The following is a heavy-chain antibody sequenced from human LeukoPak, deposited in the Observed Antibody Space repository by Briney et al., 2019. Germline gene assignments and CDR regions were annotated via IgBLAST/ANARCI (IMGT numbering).Heavy chain of an antibody. CDR3: ARPTVRGVLHAFDI. V-gene: IGHV4-39*07. CDR2: IYHTGST. Sequence: SETLSLTCSVSGGSFSSTSYYWGWIRQPPGKGLEWIANIYHTGSTYYNPSLKSRVIISVDTSKNQFSLKLSSVTAADTAVYYCARPTVRGVLHAFDIWGQGTMVTVSS. CDR1: GGSFSSTSYY. D-gene: IGHD3-10*01. J-gene: IGHJ3*02.